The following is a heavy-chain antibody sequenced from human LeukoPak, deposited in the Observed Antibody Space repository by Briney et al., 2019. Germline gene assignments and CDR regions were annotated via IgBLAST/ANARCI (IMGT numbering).Heavy chain of an antibody. Sequence: GGSLRLSCAASGFTFSNFLMTWVRQAPGKGPEWVSAISGSGGDTYYADSVKGRFTISRDNAKNSLYLQMNSLRAEDTAVYYCAREDLVVITPSSIDYWGQGTLVTVSS. CDR3: AREDLVVITPSSIDY. J-gene: IGHJ4*02. CDR1: GFTFSNFL. V-gene: IGHV3-21*01. CDR2: ISGSGGDT. D-gene: IGHD3-22*01.